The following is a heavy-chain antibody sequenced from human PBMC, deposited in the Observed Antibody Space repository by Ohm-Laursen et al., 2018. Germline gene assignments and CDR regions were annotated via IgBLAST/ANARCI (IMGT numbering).Heavy chain of an antibody. Sequence: AASVKVSCKASGYTFTNSGISWVRQAPGQGPEWMGWISADYGNTIYAQKLQGRVTMTTDTSTTTAYMELRSLRSDDTAVYYCARDPYGGYLLFYWGQGTLVNVSS. CDR1: GYTFTNSG. V-gene: IGHV1-18*01. CDR3: ARDPYGGYLLFY. CDR2: ISADYGNT. J-gene: IGHJ4*02. D-gene: IGHD5-12*01.